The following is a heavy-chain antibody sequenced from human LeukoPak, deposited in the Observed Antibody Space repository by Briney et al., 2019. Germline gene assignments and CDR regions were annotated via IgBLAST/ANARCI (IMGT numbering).Heavy chain of an antibody. CDR1: GGTFSSYA. J-gene: IGHJ5*02. CDR2: IIPILGIA. D-gene: IGHD3-10*01. Sequence: GSSVKVSCKASGGTFSSYAISWVRQAPGQGLEWMGRIIPILGIANYAQKFQGRVTITADKSTSTAYMELSSLRSEDTAVYYCAKMGGSGNKKLNWFDPWGQGTLVTVSS. V-gene: IGHV1-69*04. CDR3: AKMGGSGNKKLNWFDP.